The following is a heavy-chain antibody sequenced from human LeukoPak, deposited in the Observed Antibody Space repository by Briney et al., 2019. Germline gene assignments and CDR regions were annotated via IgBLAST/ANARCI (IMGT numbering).Heavy chain of an antibody. CDR3: ARASLELRGFYYYYYMDV. V-gene: IGHV4-30-4*08. CDR2: IYYSGST. D-gene: IGHD1-7*01. CDR1: GGSISSGDYY. Sequence: SETLSLTCTVSGGSISSGDYYWRWLRQPPGKGLEWIGYIYYSGSTYYNPSLKSRVTISVDTSKNQFSLKLSSVTAADTAVYYCARASLELRGFYYYYYMDVWGKGTTVTVSS. J-gene: IGHJ6*03.